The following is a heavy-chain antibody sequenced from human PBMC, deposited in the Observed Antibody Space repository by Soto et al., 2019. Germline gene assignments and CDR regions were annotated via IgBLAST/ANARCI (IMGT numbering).Heavy chain of an antibody. Sequence: ASVKVSCKASGYTFTGYYVHWVRQAPGQGLEWMGWINPNSGGTNYAQKFQGWVTMTRDTSISTAYMELSRLRSDDTAVYYCGRDLNTYYYGSGSTYGMDVWGQGTTVTVSS. J-gene: IGHJ6*02. CDR2: INPNSGGT. V-gene: IGHV1-2*04. CDR1: GYTFTGYY. D-gene: IGHD3-10*01. CDR3: GRDLNTYYYGSGSTYGMDV.